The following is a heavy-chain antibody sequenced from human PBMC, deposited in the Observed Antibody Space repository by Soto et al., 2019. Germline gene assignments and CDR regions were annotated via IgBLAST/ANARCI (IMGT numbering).Heavy chain of an antibody. CDR1: GYTFTSYD. V-gene: IGHV1-8*01. CDR3: ARAFNTAWGHYYYYFMDV. Sequence: QVQLVQSGAEVKKPGASVKVSCKASGYTFTSYDINWVRQATGQGLEWMVWMNPNRGNTGYAQKFQGRVTMPRNTSISTGYMELSSLRSEGTAGYLFARAFNTAWGHYYYYFMDVWGKGTTVTVFS. D-gene: IGHD5-18*01. CDR2: MNPNRGNT. J-gene: IGHJ6*03.